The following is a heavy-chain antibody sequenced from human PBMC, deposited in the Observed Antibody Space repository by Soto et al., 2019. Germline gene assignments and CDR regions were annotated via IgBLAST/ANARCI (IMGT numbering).Heavy chain of an antibody. CDR3: ARDGDGITIFAVVRPSPDFDL. J-gene: IGHJ2*01. CDR1: GFTFSRYW. D-gene: IGHD3-3*01. V-gene: IGHV3-7*01. CDR2: IKQDGSEK. Sequence: EVQLVESGGGLVQPGGSLRLSCAASGFTFSRYWMSWVRQAPGKGLEWVANIKQDGSEKYYVDSVKGRFTISRDNAKNSLYLQMNSLRTEDTAVSYCARDGDGITIFAVVRPSPDFDLWGRGTLVTVSS.